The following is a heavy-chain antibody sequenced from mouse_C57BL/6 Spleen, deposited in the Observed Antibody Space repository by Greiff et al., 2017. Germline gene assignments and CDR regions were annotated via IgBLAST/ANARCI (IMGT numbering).Heavy chain of an antibody. Sequence: VQLQQPGAELVKPGASVKLSCKASGYTFTSYWMHWVKQRPGRGLEWIGRIDPNSGGTKYNEKFKSKATLTVDKPSSTAYMQLSSLTSEDSAVYYCAKDYGSPYYYAMDYWGQGTSVTVSS. J-gene: IGHJ4*01. CDR1: GYTFTSYW. D-gene: IGHD1-1*01. V-gene: IGHV1-72*01. CDR2: IDPNSGGT. CDR3: AKDYGSPYYYAMDY.